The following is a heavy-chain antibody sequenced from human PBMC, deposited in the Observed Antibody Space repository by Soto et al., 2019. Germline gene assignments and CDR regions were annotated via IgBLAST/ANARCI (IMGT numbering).Heavy chain of an antibody. CDR2: IYYSGST. J-gene: IGHJ4*02. D-gene: IGHD3-10*01. CDR3: ATLWFGESPY. CDR1: GGSISSSSYY. Sequence: QLQLQESGPGLVKPSETLSLTCTVSGGSISSSSYYWGWIRQPPGKGLEWIGSIYYSGSTYYNPSLNLMVTISVDTSKNQFSLKLSSVTAADTAVYYCATLWFGESPYWGQGTLVTVSS. V-gene: IGHV4-39*01.